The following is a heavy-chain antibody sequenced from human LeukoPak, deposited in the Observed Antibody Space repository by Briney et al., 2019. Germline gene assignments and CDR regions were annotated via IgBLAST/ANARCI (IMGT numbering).Heavy chain of an antibody. V-gene: IGHV3-21*01. CDR3: ARDGGYCTNGVCYLDY. J-gene: IGHJ4*02. Sequence: GGSLRLSCAASGFTFSSHSMNWVRQAPGKGLEWVSSISGSGSYIYYADSVKGRFTISRGNAKNSLYLQMNDLRAEDTAVYYCARDGGYCTNGVCYLDYWGQGTLVTVSS. D-gene: IGHD2-8*01. CDR1: GFTFSSHS. CDR2: ISGSGSYI.